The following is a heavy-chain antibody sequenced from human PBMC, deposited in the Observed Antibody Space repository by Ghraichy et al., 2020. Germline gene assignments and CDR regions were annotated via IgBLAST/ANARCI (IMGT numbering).Heavy chain of an antibody. Sequence: GGSLRLSCAASGFTFSSYWMHWVRQAPGKGLVWVSRINSDGSSTSYADSVKGRFTISRDNAKNTLYLQMNSLRAEDTAVYYCAREEVGGSYGGFDYWGQGTLVTVSS. V-gene: IGHV3-74*01. CDR1: GFTFSSYW. CDR2: INSDGSST. CDR3: AREEVGGSYGGFDY. J-gene: IGHJ4*02. D-gene: IGHD1-26*01.